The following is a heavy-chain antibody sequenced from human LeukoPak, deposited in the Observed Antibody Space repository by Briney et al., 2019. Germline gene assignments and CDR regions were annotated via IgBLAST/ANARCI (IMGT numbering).Heavy chain of an antibody. D-gene: IGHD3-9*01. CDR1: GGSFSGYY. CDR2: INHSGST. V-gene: IGHV4-34*01. J-gene: IGHJ4*02. Sequence: SETLSLTCAVYGGSFSGYYWSWIRQPPGKGLEWIGEINHSGSTNYNPSPKSRVTISVDTSKNQFSLKLSSVTAADTAVYYCASQEDILTGFDYWGQGTLVTVSS. CDR3: ASQEDILTGFDY.